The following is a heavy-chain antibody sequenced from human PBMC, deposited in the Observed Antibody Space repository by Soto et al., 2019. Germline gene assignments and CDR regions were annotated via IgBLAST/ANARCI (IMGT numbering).Heavy chain of an antibody. CDR1: GYTFTSYY. Sequence: GASVKVSCKASGYTFTSYYMHWVRQAPGQGLEWMGIINPSGGSTSYAQKFQGRVTMTRDPSTSTVYMELSSLISEDTAVYYCASQGPHDAFDIWGQGTMVTVSS. CDR2: INPSGGST. J-gene: IGHJ3*02. CDR3: ASQGPHDAFDI. V-gene: IGHV1-46*01.